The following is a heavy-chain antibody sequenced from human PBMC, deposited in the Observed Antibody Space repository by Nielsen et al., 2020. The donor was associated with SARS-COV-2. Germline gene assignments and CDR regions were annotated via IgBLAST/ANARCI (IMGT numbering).Heavy chain of an antibody. J-gene: IGHJ4*02. Sequence: GGSLRLSCAASGFTFSSYAMSWVRQAPGKGLEWVSAISGSGGSTYYADSVKGRFTISRDNSKNTLYLQMNSLRAEDTAVYYCAKDRGGVLMVYAIENDYWGQGTLVTVSS. CDR2: ISGSGGST. D-gene: IGHD2-8*01. CDR3: AKDRGGVLMVYAIENDY. V-gene: IGHV3-23*01. CDR1: GFTFSSYA.